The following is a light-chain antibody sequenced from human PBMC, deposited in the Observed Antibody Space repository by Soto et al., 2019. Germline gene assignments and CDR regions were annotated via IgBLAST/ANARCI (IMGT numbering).Light chain of an antibody. J-gene: IGLJ1*01. CDR2: EGS. V-gene: IGLV2-23*01. CDR1: SSDVGSYNL. Sequence: QSARTQPASVSGSPGQSIPISCTGTSSDVGSYNLVSWYQQHPGKAPKLMIYEGSKRPSGVSNRFSGSKSGNTASLTISGLQAEDEADYYCCSYAGSSTYVFGTGTKVTVL. CDR3: CSYAGSSTYV.